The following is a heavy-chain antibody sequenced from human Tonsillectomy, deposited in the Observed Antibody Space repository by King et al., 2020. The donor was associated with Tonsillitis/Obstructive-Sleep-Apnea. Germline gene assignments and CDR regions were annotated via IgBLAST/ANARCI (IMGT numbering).Heavy chain of an antibody. D-gene: IGHD4/OR15-4a*01. V-gene: IGHV4-34*01. CDR1: GGSFSGYY. Sequence: VQLQQWGAGLLKPSATLSLTCAVYGGSFSGYYWSWIRQPPGKGLEWIGEISHSGSTNYNPSLKSRVTISVDTSKNQFSLKLSSVTAADTAVYYCARGPNYADYYYYYMDVWGKGTTVTVSS. CDR3: ARGPNYADYYYYYMDV. J-gene: IGHJ6*03. CDR2: ISHSGST.